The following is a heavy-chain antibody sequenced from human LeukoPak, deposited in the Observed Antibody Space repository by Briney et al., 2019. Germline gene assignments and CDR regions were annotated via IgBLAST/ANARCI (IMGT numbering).Heavy chain of an antibody. Sequence: GGSLRLSCAASGFTFSSYWMHWVRQVPGKGLVWVSRISTGGSSTNYADSVKGRFTISRDNAKNTLYLQMNSLRAEDTALYYCARVWGEYYYGSGRDYMDVWGKGTTVTVSS. CDR2: ISTGGSST. CDR1: GFTFSSYW. V-gene: IGHV3-74*01. CDR3: ARVWGEYYYGSGRDYMDV. J-gene: IGHJ6*03. D-gene: IGHD3-10*01.